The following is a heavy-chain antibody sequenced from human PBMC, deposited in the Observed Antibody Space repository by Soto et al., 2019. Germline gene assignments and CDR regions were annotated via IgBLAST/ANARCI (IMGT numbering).Heavy chain of an antibody. CDR3: AGLGGDDAFDI. CDR1: GYTFTSYD. V-gene: IGHV1-8*01. J-gene: IGHJ3*02. D-gene: IGHD1-26*01. Sequence: ASVKVSCKASGYTFTSYDINWVRQAPGQGLEWMGWMSPNSGNTSYAQKLQGRVTMTRDTSISTAYMELRSLRSEDTAVYYCAGLGGDDAFDIWGQGTMVTVSS. CDR2: MSPNSGNT.